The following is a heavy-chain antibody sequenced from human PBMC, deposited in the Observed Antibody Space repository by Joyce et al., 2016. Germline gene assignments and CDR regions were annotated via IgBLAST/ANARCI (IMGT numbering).Heavy chain of an antibody. J-gene: IGHJ4*02. CDR1: GFTFGDYA. D-gene: IGHD3-3*01. CDR2: IRSKAYGGTT. CDR3: ARDGAYYDFWSGSAVFDY. V-gene: IGHV3-49*03. Sequence: EVQLVESGGGLVQPGRSLRLSCTASGFTFGDYAMRWFRQAPGKGLEWVSFIRSKAYGGTTEYAASVKGRFTISRDDSKSIAYLQMNSLKTEDTAVYYCARDGAYYDFWSGSAVFDYWGQGTLVTVSS.